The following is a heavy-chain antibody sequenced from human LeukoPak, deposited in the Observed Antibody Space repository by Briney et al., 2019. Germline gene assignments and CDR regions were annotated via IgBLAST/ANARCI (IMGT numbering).Heavy chain of an antibody. V-gene: IGHV4-39*01. CDR3: ARLNTMVRGVIIRY. CDR2: IYYRGST. Sequence: SETLSLTCTVSGGSISSGSFYWGWIRQPPGKGLEWIGSIYYRGSTFYNPSLTSRVTMSVDTSKNQFSLKLSSVTAADTAVYYCARLNTMVRGVIIRYWGQGTLVTVSS. J-gene: IGHJ4*02. CDR1: GGSISSGSFY. D-gene: IGHD3-10*01.